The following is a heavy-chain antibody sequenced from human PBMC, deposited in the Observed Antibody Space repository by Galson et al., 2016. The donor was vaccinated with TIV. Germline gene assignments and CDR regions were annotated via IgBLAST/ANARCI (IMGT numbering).Heavy chain of an antibody. Sequence: SVKASCKASGGSFSSYVISWVRQAPGQGLEWMGGIIPLFSTANYAQKFQGRVTITADESTSTAYMELSSLRSDDTAVYYCAETRPCGGDCYYYDSWGQGTLVTVSS. J-gene: IGHJ4*02. D-gene: IGHD2-21*02. V-gene: IGHV1-69*13. CDR1: GGSFSSYV. CDR2: IIPLFSTA. CDR3: AETRPCGGDCYYYDS.